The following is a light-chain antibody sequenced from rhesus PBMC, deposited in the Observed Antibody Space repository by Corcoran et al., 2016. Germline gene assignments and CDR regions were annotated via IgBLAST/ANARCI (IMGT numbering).Light chain of an antibody. J-gene: IGKJ4*01. CDR1: QSISSW. CDR2: KAS. V-gene: IGKV1-22*01. Sequence: DIQMTQSPSSLSASVGDTVTITCRASQSISSWLDWYQQKPGKAPKLLIYKASLLQSGVPSRFSGSVSGTDFTLTISSLQPEDFATYYCLQYSTSPLTFGGGTKVELK. CDR3: LQYSTSPLT.